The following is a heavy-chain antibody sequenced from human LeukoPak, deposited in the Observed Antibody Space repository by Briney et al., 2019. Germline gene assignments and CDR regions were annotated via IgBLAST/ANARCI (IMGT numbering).Heavy chain of an antibody. V-gene: IGHV3-7*01. CDR3: AREGSQSASATYPGND. D-gene: IGHD1-1*01. CDR2: IKQDGSEK. J-gene: IGHJ4*02. CDR1: GFTFSSSA. Sequence: GGSLRLSCEASGFTFSSSAMNWVRQAPGKGLEWVANIKQDGSEKYYVDSVKGRFTISRDNAKNSLYLQMNRLRAEDTAVYYCAREGSQSASATYPGNDWGQGTLVTVSS.